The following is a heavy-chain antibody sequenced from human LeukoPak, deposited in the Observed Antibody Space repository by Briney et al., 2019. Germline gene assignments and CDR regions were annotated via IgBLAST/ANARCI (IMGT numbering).Heavy chain of an antibody. V-gene: IGHV3-23*01. J-gene: IGHJ4*02. D-gene: IGHD3-22*01. CDR2: ISDSGGST. CDR3: AKRGVVIRVILVGFHKQAYYFDS. Sequence: GGSLRLSCAVSGITLSNYGMSWVRQAPGKGMEWVAGISDSGGSTTYADSVEGRFTISRDNPKNTLFLQMNSLRVEDTAVYFCAKRGVVIRVILVGFHKQAYYFDSWGQGALVTVSS. CDR1: GITLSNYG.